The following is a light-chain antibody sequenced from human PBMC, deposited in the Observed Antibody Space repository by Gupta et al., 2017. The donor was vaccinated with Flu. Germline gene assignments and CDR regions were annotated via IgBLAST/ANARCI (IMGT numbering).Light chain of an antibody. Sequence: SVTISCTGTSSDVGSYNRVSWYQQHPGTAPKLMIYEVSNRPSGVPDRFSGSKSGNTASLTISGLQAEDEADYYCSSYTTSSTVIFGGGTKVTVL. CDR3: SSYTTSSTVI. CDR2: EVS. V-gene: IGLV2-18*02. J-gene: IGLJ2*01. CDR1: SSDVGSYNR.